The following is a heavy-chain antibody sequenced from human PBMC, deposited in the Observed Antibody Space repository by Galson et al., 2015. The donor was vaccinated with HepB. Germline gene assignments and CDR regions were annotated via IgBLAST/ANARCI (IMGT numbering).Heavy chain of an antibody. D-gene: IGHD6-19*01. Sequence: SVKVSCKASGYTFTSYVIHWMRQAPGQRLEWMGWINAGTGNNVYSEKFQGRVTVSRDTSANTAYMELSSLGSEDTAVFFCARDRSTGTSGWELDDGGQGTLVTVSS. CDR2: INAGTGNN. J-gene: IGHJ4*02. CDR3: ARDRSTGTSGWELDD. CDR1: GYTFTSYV. V-gene: IGHV1-3*01.